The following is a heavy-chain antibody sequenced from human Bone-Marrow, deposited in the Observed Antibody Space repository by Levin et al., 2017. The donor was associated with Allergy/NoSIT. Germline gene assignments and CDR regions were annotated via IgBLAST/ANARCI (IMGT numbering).Heavy chain of an antibody. V-gene: IGHV3-21*01. J-gene: IGHJ4*02. CDR3: ATSGSPNNRLGLEY. CDR2: ISSSSSYI. D-gene: IGHD1-26*01. CDR1: GFTFSSYS. Sequence: PGGSLRLSCAASGFTFSSYSMNWVRQAPGKGLEWVSSISSSSSYIYYADSVKGRFTISRDNAKNSLYLQMNSLRAEDTAVYYCATSGSPNNRLGLEYWGQGTLVTVSS.